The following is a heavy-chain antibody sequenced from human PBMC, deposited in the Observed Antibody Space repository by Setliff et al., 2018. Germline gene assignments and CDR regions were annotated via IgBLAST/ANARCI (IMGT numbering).Heavy chain of an antibody. CDR2: INNGGVSA. V-gene: IGHV3-23*01. J-gene: IGHJ5*02. CDR3: VRLYATSWYSSWFDP. D-gene: IGHD2-21*01. CDR1: GFAFTSYD. Sequence: GGSLRLSCVTSGFAFTSYDMTWVRQAPGKGLEWVASINNGGVSADYTDSVKGRFTISRDNAQNTLYLQMNSLRVEDTAVYYCVRLYATSWYSSWFDPWGQGTLVTVSS.